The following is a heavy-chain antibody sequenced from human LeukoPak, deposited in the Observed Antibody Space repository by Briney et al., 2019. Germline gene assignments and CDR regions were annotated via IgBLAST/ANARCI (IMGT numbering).Heavy chain of an antibody. CDR2: IYSSGST. CDR3: ARARFSLPYYGFSSVYYTYDY. D-gene: IGHD3-3*01. J-gene: IGHJ4*02. Sequence: SETLSLTCSVSGGSISTYYWSWIRQPPGKGLEWIGYIYSSGSTNYNPSLKSRVTISVDTSKNQFSLRLSSVTAADTAVYYCARARFSLPYYGFSSVYYTYDYWGQGTLVTVSS. V-gene: IGHV4-59*01. CDR1: GGSISTYY.